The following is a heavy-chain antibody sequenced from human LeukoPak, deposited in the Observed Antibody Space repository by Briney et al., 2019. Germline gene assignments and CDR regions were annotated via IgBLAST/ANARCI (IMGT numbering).Heavy chain of an antibody. J-gene: IGHJ6*03. CDR2: IYTSGST. CDR3: ARGGGDYTYYYYMDV. CDR1: GGSISSGSYY. V-gene: IGHV4-61*02. Sequence: PSETLSLTCTVSGGSISSGSYYWSWIRQPAGKGLEWIGRIYTSGSTNYNPSLKSRVTISVDTSKNQFSLKLSSVTAADTAVYYCARGGGDYTYYYYMDVWGKGTTVTISS. D-gene: IGHD4-17*01.